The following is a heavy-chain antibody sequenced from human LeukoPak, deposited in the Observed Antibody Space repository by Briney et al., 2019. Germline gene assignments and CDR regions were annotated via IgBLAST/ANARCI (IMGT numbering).Heavy chain of an antibody. CDR2: IYHSGST. V-gene: IGHV4-39*07. J-gene: IGHJ4*02. CDR1: GGSISSSSYY. Sequence: PSETLSLTCTVSGGSISSSSYYWGWIRQPPGKGLEWIGSIYHSGSTYYNPSLKSRVTISVDTSKNQFSLKLSSVTAADTAVYYCARYYDYVWGSFDYWGQGTLVTVSS. CDR3: ARYYDYVWGSFDY. D-gene: IGHD3-16*01.